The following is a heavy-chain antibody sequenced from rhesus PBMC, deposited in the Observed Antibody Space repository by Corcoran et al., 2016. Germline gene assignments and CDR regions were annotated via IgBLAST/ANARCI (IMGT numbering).Heavy chain of an antibody. D-gene: IGHD3-3*01. J-gene: IGHJ6*01. CDR2: IDPTDSNT. V-gene: IGHV5-2*01. Sequence: EVQLAHSGAEVKRPGQSLKIPCQNSRYRFPSFWLSWFPQMHGEGLEWLGAIDPTDSNTRYSPSFKGQVTISSDKSISTAYLQWSSLKASDSATYNCAKGQLGGGLDSWGQGVVVIVSS. CDR1: RYRFPSFW. CDR3: AKGQLGGGLDS.